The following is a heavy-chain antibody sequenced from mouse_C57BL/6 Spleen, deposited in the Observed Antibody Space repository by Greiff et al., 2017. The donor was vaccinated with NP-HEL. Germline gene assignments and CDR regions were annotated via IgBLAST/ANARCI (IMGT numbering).Heavy chain of an antibody. V-gene: IGHV1-26*01. D-gene: IGHD1-1*01. CDR2: INPNNGGT. CDR3: ARVGSSYVGYYAMDY. CDR1: GYTFTDYY. Sequence: EVQLQQSGPELVKPGASVKISCKASGYTFTDYYMNWVKQSHGKSLEWIGDINPNNGGTSYNQKFKGKATLTVDKSSSTAYMELRSLTSEDSAVYYCARVGSSYVGYYAMDYWGQGTSVTVSS. J-gene: IGHJ4*01.